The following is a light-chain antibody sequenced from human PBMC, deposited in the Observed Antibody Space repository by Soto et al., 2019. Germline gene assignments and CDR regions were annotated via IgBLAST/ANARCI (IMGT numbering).Light chain of an antibody. Sequence: DIQMNHSPSTLSASVGDRVSITCPSSQSFSSWLGWYQQKPGKAPKLLIYKASSLVSGLPSRFRGSGSGTEFTLTISSLQPDDFATYYCQQYNSYWTFGQGTKVDIK. J-gene: IGKJ1*01. CDR3: QQYNSYWT. V-gene: IGKV1-5*03. CDR2: KAS. CDR1: QSFSSW.